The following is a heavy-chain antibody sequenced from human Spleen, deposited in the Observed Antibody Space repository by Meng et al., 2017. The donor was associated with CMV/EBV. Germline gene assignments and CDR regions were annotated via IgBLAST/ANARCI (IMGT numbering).Heavy chain of an antibody. D-gene: IGHD2-2*02. CDR2: IIPIFGTA. V-gene: IGHV1-69*05. CDR1: TFSSYA. CDR3: ARAHEYCSSTSCYIDWFDP. J-gene: IGHJ5*02. Sequence: TFSSYANSWVRQAPGQGLEWMGGIIPIFGTANYAQKFQGRVTITTDESTSTAYMELSSLRSEDTAVYYCARAHEYCSSTSCYIDWFDPWGQGTLVTVSS.